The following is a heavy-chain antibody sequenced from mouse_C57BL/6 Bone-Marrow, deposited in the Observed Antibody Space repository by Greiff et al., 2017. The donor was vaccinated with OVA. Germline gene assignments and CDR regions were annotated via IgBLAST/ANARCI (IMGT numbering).Heavy chain of an antibody. J-gene: IGHJ1*03. CDR3: ASPQFITTVVDWYFDV. V-gene: IGHV5-6*01. D-gene: IGHD1-1*01. Sequence: EVKLMESGGDLVKPGGSLKLSCAASGFTFSSYGMSWVRQTPDKRLEWVATISSGGSYTYYPDSVKGRFTISRDNAKNTLYLQMSSLKSEDTAMYYCASPQFITTVVDWYFDVWGTGTTVTVSS. CDR2: ISSGGSYT. CDR1: GFTFSSYG.